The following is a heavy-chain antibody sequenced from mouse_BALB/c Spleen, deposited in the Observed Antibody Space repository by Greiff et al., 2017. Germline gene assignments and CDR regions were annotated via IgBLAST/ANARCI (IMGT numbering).Heavy chain of an antibody. CDR2: LSDGGSYT. V-gene: IGHV5-4*02. Sequence: EVKLVESGGGLVKPGGSLKLSCAASGFTFSDYYMYWVRQTPEKRLEWVATLSDGGSYTYYPDSVKGRFTISRDNAKNNLYLQMSSLKSEDTAMYYCARGGYYGSPGAMDYWGQGTSVTGSS. D-gene: IGHD1-1*01. CDR3: ARGGYYGSPGAMDY. J-gene: IGHJ4*01. CDR1: GFTFSDYY.